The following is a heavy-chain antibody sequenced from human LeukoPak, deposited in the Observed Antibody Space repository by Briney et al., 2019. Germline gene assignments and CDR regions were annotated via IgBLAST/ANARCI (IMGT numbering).Heavy chain of an antibody. D-gene: IGHD4-17*01. CDR1: GFTFSSYA. CDR2: ISYDGSNK. CDR3: ARDQPYDYGDYVGWFAYYFDY. V-gene: IGHV3-30-3*01. J-gene: IGHJ4*02. Sequence: GRSLRLSCAASGFTFSSYAMPWVRQAPGKGLEWVAVISYDGSNKYYADSVKGRFTISRDNSKNTLYLQMNSLRAEDTAVYYCARDQPYDYGDYVGWFAYYFDYWGQGTLVTVSS.